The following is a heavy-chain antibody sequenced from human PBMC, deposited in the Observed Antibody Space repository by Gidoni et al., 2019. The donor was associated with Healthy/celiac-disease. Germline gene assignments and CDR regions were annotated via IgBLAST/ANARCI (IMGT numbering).Heavy chain of an antibody. CDR3: ARERGRDTAMVPREYYYYYGMDV. J-gene: IGHJ6*02. Sequence: QVQLQESGPGLVKPSETLSLTCTVSGGSISSYYWSWIRQPPGKGLEWIGYIYYSGSTNYNPSLKSRVTISVDTSKNQFSLKLSSVTAADTAVYYCARERGRDTAMVPREYYYYYGMDVWGQGTTVTVSS. CDR2: IYYSGST. D-gene: IGHD5-18*01. CDR1: GGSISSYY. V-gene: IGHV4-59*01.